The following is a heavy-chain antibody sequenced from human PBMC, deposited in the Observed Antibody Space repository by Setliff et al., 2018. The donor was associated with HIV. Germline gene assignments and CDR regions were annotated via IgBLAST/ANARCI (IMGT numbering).Heavy chain of an antibody. CDR1: GYSISSGYY. D-gene: IGHD3-22*01. V-gene: IGHV4-38-2*02. Sequence: PSETLSLTCTVSGYSISSGYYWGWIRQPPGKGLEWIGSIYHSGSTYYNPSLKSRVTISVDTSKNQFSLKLSSVTAADTAVYYCARAASVYDSPKGAFDIWGQGTMVTVS. CDR3: ARAASVYDSPKGAFDI. CDR2: IYHSGST. J-gene: IGHJ3*02.